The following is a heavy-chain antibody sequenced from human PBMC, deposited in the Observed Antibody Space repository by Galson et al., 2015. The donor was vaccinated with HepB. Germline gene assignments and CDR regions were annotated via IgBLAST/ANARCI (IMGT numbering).Heavy chain of an antibody. Sequence: SLRLSCAASGFTFRSHSMNWVRQAPGKGLEWISYVSFSGSTIYYADSVKGRFTISRDNAKNSLYLQMNSLRDEDTAVYYCARDCDNASCNYYGMDVWGQGTTVTVSS. CDR2: VSFSGSTI. CDR3: ARDCDNASCNYYGMDV. D-gene: IGHD2-2*01. V-gene: IGHV3-48*02. CDR1: GFTFRSHS. J-gene: IGHJ6*02.